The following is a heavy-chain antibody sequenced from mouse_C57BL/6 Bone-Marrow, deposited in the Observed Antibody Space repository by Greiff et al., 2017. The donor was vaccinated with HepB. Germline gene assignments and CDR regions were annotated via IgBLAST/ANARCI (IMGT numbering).Heavy chain of an antibody. CDR3: ARDRTYYYAMDY. CDR2: INYPGSST. CDR1: GFTFSDYY. V-gene: IGHV5-16*01. Sequence: EVQLVESEGGLVQPGSSMKLSCTASGFTFSDYYMAWVRQVPEKGLEWVANINYPGSSTYYLNSLKSRFIISRDNAKNILYLQMSSLKSEDTATYYCARDRTYYYAMDYWGQGTSVTVSS. J-gene: IGHJ4*01.